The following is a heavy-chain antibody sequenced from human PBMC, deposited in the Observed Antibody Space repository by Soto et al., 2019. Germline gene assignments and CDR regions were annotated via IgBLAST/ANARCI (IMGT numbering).Heavy chain of an antibody. CDR3: ARESRFLEWLSLNWFDP. CDR1: GFTFRNIG. CDR2: ISSSSSTI. J-gene: IGHJ5*02. D-gene: IGHD3-3*01. Sequence: GGSLRLSCAASGFTFRNIGIHWVRQAPGKGLEWVSYISSSSSTIYYADSVKGRFTISRDNAKNSLYLQMNSLRDEDTAVYYCARESRFLEWLSLNWFDPWGQGTLVTVS. V-gene: IGHV3-48*02.